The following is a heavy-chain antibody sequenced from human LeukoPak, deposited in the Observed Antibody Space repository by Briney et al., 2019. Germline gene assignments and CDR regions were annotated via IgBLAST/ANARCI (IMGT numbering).Heavy chain of an antibody. V-gene: IGHV3-23*01. Sequence: GGSLRLSCAASGFTFSSYAMSWVRQAPGKGLEWVSAISGSGGSTYYADSVKGRFTISRDNSMNTLYLQMNSLRAEDTAVYYCARGDLTYYYDSSGYYPKGDAFDIWGQGTMVTVSS. CDR2: ISGSGGST. CDR1: GFTFSSYA. D-gene: IGHD3-22*01. J-gene: IGHJ3*02. CDR3: ARGDLTYYYDSSGYYPKGDAFDI.